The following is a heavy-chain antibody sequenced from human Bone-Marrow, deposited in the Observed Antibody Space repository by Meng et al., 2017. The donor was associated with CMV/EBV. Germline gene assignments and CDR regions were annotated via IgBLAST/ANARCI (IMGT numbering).Heavy chain of an antibody. CDR3: ARGDLAYCSSTSCHYGMDV. Sequence: GESLKISCAASGFTFSSYWMSWVRQAPGKGLEWVSAIGTAGDTYYPGSVKGRFTISRENAKNSLYLQMNSLRAGDTAVYYCARGDLAYCSSTSCHYGMDVWGQGTTVPVSS. CDR1: GFTFSSYW. J-gene: IGHJ6*02. CDR2: IGTAGDT. D-gene: IGHD2-2*01. V-gene: IGHV3-13*01.